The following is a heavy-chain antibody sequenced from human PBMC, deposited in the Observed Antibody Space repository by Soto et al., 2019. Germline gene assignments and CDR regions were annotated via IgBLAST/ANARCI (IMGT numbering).Heavy chain of an antibody. V-gene: IGHV4-34*01. D-gene: IGHD3-10*01. J-gene: IGHJ3*02. Sequence: SETLSLTCAVYGGSFSGYYWSWIRQPPGKGLEWIGEINHSGSTNYNPSLKSRVTISVDTSKNQFSLKLSSVTAADTAVYYCARGKSRLLWFGELAFDIWGQGTMVT. CDR1: GGSFSGYY. CDR2: INHSGST. CDR3: ARGKSRLLWFGELAFDI.